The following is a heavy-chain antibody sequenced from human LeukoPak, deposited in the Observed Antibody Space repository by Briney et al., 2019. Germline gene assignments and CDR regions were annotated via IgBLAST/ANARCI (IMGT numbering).Heavy chain of an antibody. Sequence: SETLSLTCTVSGGSISSYYWSWIRQPPGKGLEWIGYIYYSGSTNYNPSLKSRVTISGDTSKNQCSLKVSSVTAADTAVYYCARVLGVGTTRTFDYWGQGTLVTVSS. CDR1: GGSISSYY. V-gene: IGHV4-59*01. CDR3: ARVLGVGTTRTFDY. J-gene: IGHJ4*02. D-gene: IGHD1-26*01. CDR2: IYYSGST.